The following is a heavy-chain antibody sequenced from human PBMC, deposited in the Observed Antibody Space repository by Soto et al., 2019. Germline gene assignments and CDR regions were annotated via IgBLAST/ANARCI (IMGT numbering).Heavy chain of an antibody. CDR2: ISGSDDST. CDR3: AKRSSSSTFDY. Sequence: EVQLLESGGGLVQPGESLRLSCAASGFTFSSYVMSWVRQAPGKGLEWVSVISGSDDSTYYADSVKGRFTISRDNSKNTLYLQRNILRAEDTAVHYCAKRSSSSTFDYWGQGTLVTVSS. D-gene: IGHD6-6*01. V-gene: IGHV3-23*01. CDR1: GFTFSSYV. J-gene: IGHJ4*02.